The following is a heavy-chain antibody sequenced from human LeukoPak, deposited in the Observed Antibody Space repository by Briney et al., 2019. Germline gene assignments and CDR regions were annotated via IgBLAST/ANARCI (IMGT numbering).Heavy chain of an antibody. CDR2: INPNSGGT. J-gene: IGHJ3*02. D-gene: IGHD3-22*01. CDR1: GYTFTGYY. CDR3: ARVQRVSMIVVVITPHDAFDI. Sequence: ASVKVSCKASGYTFTGYYMHWVRQAPGQGLEWMGWINPNSGGTNYAQKFQGRVTMTRDTSISTAYMELSRLRSDDTAVYYCARVQRVSMIVVVITPHDAFDIWGQGTIVTVSS. V-gene: IGHV1-2*02.